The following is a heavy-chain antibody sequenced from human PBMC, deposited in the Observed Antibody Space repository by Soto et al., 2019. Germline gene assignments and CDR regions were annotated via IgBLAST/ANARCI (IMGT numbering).Heavy chain of an antibody. Sequence: PGGSLRLSCAASGFTFSSYAMSWVRQAPGKGLEWVSAISGSGGSTYYADSVKGRFTISRDNSKNTLYLQMNSLRAEDTAVYYCAKDLRSHTAMVTGYYYYMDVWDKGTTVTVSS. J-gene: IGHJ6*03. CDR2: ISGSGGST. CDR3: AKDLRSHTAMVTGYYYYMDV. CDR1: GFTFSSYA. V-gene: IGHV3-23*01. D-gene: IGHD5-18*01.